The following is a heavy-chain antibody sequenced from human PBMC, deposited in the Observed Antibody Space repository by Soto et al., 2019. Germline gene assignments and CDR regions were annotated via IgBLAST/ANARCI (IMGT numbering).Heavy chain of an antibody. CDR2: INTDGTYT. CDR3: AGFGYDWNVWD. Sequence: EMQLVESGGGLVQPGGSLRLSCVASGLSFRNYWVHWVRQAPGKGLEWVSRINTDGTYTSNADPVKGRFTISRDNAKNTLYLQMNSLGVEDKSVYFCAGFGYDWNVWDWGPGTLVTVSS. D-gene: IGHD1-20*01. J-gene: IGHJ4*02. V-gene: IGHV3-74*01. CDR1: GLSFRNYW.